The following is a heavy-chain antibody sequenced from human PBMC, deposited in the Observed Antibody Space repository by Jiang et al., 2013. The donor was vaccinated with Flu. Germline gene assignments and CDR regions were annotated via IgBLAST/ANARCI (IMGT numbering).Heavy chain of an antibody. CDR1: GYSFTSYW. CDR2: IDPSDSYT. V-gene: IGHV5-10-1*01. CDR3: ARQSLSDYYYYGMDV. J-gene: IGHJ6*02. D-gene: IGHD5/OR15-5a*01. Sequence: EVEKAPGESLRISCKGSGYSFTSYWISWVRQMPGKGLEWMGRIDPSDSYTNYSPSFQGHVTISADKSISTAYLQWSSLKASDTAMYYCARQSLSDYYYYGMDVWGQGTTVTVSS.